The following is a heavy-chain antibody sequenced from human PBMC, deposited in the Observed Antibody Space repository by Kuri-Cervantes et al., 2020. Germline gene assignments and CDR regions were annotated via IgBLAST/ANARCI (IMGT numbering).Heavy chain of an antibody. Sequence: SETLSLTCTVSGGSISSYYWSWIRQPPGKGLEWIGSIYHSGSTYYNPSLESRVTRSVDTSKNQFSLKLSSDTAADTAVYYCARGISGWAPHAFDIWGQGTMVTVSS. D-gene: IGHD6-19*01. J-gene: IGHJ3*02. V-gene: IGHV4-38-2*02. CDR2: IYHSGST. CDR3: ARGISGWAPHAFDI. CDR1: GGSISSYY.